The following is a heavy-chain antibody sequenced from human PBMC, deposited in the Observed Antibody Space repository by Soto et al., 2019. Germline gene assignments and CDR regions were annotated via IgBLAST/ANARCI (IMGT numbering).Heavy chain of an antibody. CDR3: TANGFYSLDY. Sequence: QVQLQESGPGLVKPSGTLSLTCSISGESITNDRWWSWVRQSLGQGLEWIGEIYHSSRAHYNPSLKTLVIIPVAKTKKSFSLTLSSVTAADTAVYYCTANGFYSLDYWGQGSLVTASS. D-gene: IGHD2-15*01. CDR1: GESITNDRW. CDR2: IYHSSRA. J-gene: IGHJ4*02. V-gene: IGHV4-4*02.